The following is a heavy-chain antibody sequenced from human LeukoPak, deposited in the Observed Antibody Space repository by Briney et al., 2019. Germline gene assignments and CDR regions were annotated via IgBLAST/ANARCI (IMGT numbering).Heavy chain of an antibody. CDR1: GFTFSDNY. J-gene: IGHJ4*02. CDR3: GRDLLGLGSYHQN. D-gene: IGHD3-10*01. CDR2: ISGSSNYI. V-gene: IGHV3-11*06. Sequence: GGSLRLSCAVSGFTFSDNYMRWIRQAPGKGLEWVSYISGSSNYINYADSVKGRFTISRDNAKNSLYLQMNSLRAEDKAVYYCGRDLLGLGSYHQNRGQGTLVTVSS.